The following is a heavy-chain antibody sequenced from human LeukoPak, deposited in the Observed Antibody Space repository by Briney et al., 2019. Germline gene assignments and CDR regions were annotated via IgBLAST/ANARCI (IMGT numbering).Heavy chain of an antibody. CDR2: IYYSGST. J-gene: IGHJ4*02. CDR1: GGSISSYY. Sequence: SETLSLTCTVSGGSISSYYWSWIRQPPGKGLEWIGYIYYSGSTNYNPSLKSRVTISVDTSKNQFSLKLSSVTAADTAVYYCARIGGEVLRFLEWLPLGCCGSGYYFDYWGQGTLVTVSS. V-gene: IGHV4-59*01. CDR3: ARIGGEVLRFLEWLPLGCCGSGYYFDY. D-gene: IGHD3-3*01.